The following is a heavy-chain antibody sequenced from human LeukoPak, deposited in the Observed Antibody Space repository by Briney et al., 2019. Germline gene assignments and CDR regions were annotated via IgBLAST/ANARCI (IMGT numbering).Heavy chain of an antibody. CDR2: ISAYNGNT. J-gene: IGHJ4*02. D-gene: IGHD3-22*01. Sequence: ASVKVSRKASGYTFTSYGISWVRQAPGQGLEWMGWISAYNGNTNYAQKLQGRVTMTTDTSTSTAYMELRSLRSDDTAVYYCARGDYYDSSGYYNYWGQGTLVTVSS. CDR1: GYTFTSYG. V-gene: IGHV1-18*01. CDR3: ARGDYYDSSGYYNY.